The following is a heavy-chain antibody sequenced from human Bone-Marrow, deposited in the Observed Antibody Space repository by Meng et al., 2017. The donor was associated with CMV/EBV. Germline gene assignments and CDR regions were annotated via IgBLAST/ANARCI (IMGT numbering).Heavy chain of an antibody. J-gene: IGHJ4*02. Sequence: GESLKISCAASGFTFSSYWMSWVRQAPGKGLEWVANIKQDGSEKYYVDSVKGRFTISRDNAKNSLYLQMNSLRAEDTAVYYCARIQQLVGYFDYWGQGPLVTVYS. V-gene: IGHV3-7*01. CDR3: ARIQQLVGYFDY. D-gene: IGHD6-6*01. CDR1: GFTFSSYW. CDR2: IKQDGSEK.